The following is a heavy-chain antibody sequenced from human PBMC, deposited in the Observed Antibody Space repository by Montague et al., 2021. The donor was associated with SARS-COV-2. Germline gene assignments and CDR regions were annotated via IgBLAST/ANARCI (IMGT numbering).Heavy chain of an antibody. V-gene: IGHV5-51*01. D-gene: IGHD3-9*01. CDR1: GYSFTSYW. Sequence: QSGAEVKKPGESLKISCKGSGYSFTSYWIGWVRQMPGKGLEWMGIIYPGDSDTRYSPSFQGQVTIPADKSISTAYLQWSSLKASDTAMYNCARCSNYDILTGTNYYYYYMDVWGKGTTVTVSS. CDR3: ARCSNYDILTGTNYYYYYMDV. CDR2: IYPGDSDT. J-gene: IGHJ6*03.